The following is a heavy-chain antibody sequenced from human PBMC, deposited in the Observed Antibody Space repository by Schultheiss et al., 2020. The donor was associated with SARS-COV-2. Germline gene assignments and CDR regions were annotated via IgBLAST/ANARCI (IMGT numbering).Heavy chain of an antibody. Sequence: GESLKISCAASGFTFSSYAMSWVRQAPGKGLEWVSAISGSGGSTYYADSVKGRFTISRDNSKNTLYLQMNSLRAEDTAVYYCAKGRLTTVTIDYWGQGTLVTVSS. CDR3: AKGRLTTVTIDY. CDR1: GFTFSSYA. CDR2: ISGSGGST. D-gene: IGHD4-17*01. V-gene: IGHV3-23*01. J-gene: IGHJ4*02.